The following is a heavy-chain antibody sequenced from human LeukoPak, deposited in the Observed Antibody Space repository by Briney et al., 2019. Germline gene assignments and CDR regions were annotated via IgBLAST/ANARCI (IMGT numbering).Heavy chain of an antibody. D-gene: IGHD1-26*01. Sequence: PGGSLRLSCAASGFTFSDYYMSWIRQAPGKGLEWVSYISSSSSYTNYADSVKGRFTISRDNAKNSLYLQMNSLRAEDTAVYYCARAGGAYSGSYYDYWGQGTLVTVSS. CDR2: ISSSSSYT. CDR1: GFTFSDYY. V-gene: IGHV3-11*05. J-gene: IGHJ4*02. CDR3: ARAGGAYSGSYYDY.